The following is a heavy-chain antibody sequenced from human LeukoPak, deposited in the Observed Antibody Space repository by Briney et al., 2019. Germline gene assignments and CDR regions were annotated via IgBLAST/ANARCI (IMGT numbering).Heavy chain of an antibody. Sequence: SETLSLTCTVSGGSISCGDYYWSWIRQPPGKGLKWIGYIFYSGNTYYNPSLKSRVPISVDTSKNQISLKLSSVTAADTAVYYCARTPNDSSGYYQIDYWGQGTLVTVSS. CDR3: ARTPNDSSGYYQIDY. D-gene: IGHD3-22*01. CDR2: IFYSGNT. CDR1: GGSISCGDYY. J-gene: IGHJ4*02. V-gene: IGHV4-30-4*01.